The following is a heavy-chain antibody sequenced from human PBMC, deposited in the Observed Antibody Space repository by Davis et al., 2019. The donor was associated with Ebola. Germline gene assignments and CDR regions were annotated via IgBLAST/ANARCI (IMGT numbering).Heavy chain of an antibody. V-gene: IGHV4-59*08. CDR3: ARGDTSSFAGNGYYLDY. CDR2: IYYSGST. Sequence: ESLKISCAASGFTFSSYWMSWVRQAPGKGLEWIGDIYYSGSTNYNPSLKSRVTISVDTSKNQFSLKLTSMSDADTAVYYCARGDTSSFAGNGYYLDYWGQGIPVTVSS. D-gene: IGHD6-13*01. J-gene: IGHJ4*02. CDR1: GFTFSSYW.